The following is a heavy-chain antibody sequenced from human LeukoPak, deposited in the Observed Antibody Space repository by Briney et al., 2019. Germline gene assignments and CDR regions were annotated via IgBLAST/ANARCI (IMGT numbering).Heavy chain of an antibody. CDR3: VRGGGRDGYFY. V-gene: IGHV3-7*01. CDR1: GFTFSSYA. Sequence: GGSLRLSCAASGFTFSSYAMSWVRQAPGEGLECVAHIRQDGSEKYYVDSVKGRFTVSRDNTKNSLFLQMNSLRAEDTAVYYCVRGGGRDGYFYWGQGTLVTVSS. J-gene: IGHJ4*02. CDR2: IRQDGSEK. D-gene: IGHD5-24*01.